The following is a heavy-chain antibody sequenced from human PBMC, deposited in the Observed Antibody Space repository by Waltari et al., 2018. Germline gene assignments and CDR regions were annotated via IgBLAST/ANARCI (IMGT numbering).Heavy chain of an antibody. CDR2: INQSGST. J-gene: IGHJ3*02. CDR3: ARGPLYLWLFPPVLAFDI. CDR1: GGSFSGYY. Sequence: QVQLQQWGAGLLKPSETLSLTCAVYGGSFSGYYWSWIRQPPGKGLEWIGEINQSGSTNYNPSLNSRVTISVDTSKNQFSLKLSSVTAADTAVYYCARGPLYLWLFPPVLAFDIWGQGTMVTVSS. V-gene: IGHV4-34*01. D-gene: IGHD2-8*02.